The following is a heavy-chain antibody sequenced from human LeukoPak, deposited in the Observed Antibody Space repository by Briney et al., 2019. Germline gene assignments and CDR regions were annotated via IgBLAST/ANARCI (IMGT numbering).Heavy chain of an antibody. CDR3: ARDRGYDSSVSDY. Sequence: GRSLRLSCAASGFTFSSYAMHWVRQAPGKGLEWVAVISYDGSNKYYADSVKGRFTISRDNSKNTLYLRMNSLRAEDTAVYYCARDRGYDSSVSDYWGQGTLVTVSS. CDR1: GFTFSSYA. D-gene: IGHD3-22*01. V-gene: IGHV3-30-3*01. J-gene: IGHJ4*02. CDR2: ISYDGSNK.